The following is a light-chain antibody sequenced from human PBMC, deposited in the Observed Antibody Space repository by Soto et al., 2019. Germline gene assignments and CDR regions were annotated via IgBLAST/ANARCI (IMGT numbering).Light chain of an antibody. CDR1: QRISIY. V-gene: IGKV1-39*01. CDR3: QQSYRTPLA. Sequence: DIQMTQSPSSLSASVGDTVTITCRASQRISIYLNWYQQKPGKAPSLLLYAASSWRNGVPSRFSGSESGTDFTLTISSLQREDFATYYCQQSYRTPLAFGGGTKVDIK. J-gene: IGKJ4*02. CDR2: AAS.